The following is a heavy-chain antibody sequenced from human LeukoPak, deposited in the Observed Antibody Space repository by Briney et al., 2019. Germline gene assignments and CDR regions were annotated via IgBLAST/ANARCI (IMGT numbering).Heavy chain of an antibody. CDR1: GGTFISYA. CDR3: AKRYGSGSYPLDY. J-gene: IGHJ4*02. D-gene: IGHD3-10*01. Sequence: SVKVSCKASGGTFISYAISWVRQAPGQGLEWMGGIIPIFGTANYAQKFQGRVTITADESTSTAYMELSSLRSEDTAVYYCAKRYGSGSYPLDYWGQGTLVTVSS. V-gene: IGHV1-69*13. CDR2: IIPIFGTA.